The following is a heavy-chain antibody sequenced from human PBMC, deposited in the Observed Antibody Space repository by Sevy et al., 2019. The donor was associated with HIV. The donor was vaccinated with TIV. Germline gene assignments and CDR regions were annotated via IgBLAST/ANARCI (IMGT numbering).Heavy chain of an antibody. CDR3: AKWEYDSSGYYYPPDFDY. Sequence: GGSLRLSCAASGFTFSSYAMSWVRQAPGKGLEWVSAISGSGGSTYYTDSVKGRFTISRDNSKNTLYLQMNSLRAEDTAVYYCAKWEYDSSGYYYPPDFDYWGQGTLVTVSS. D-gene: IGHD3-22*01. CDR2: ISGSGGST. J-gene: IGHJ4*02. V-gene: IGHV3-23*01. CDR1: GFTFSSYA.